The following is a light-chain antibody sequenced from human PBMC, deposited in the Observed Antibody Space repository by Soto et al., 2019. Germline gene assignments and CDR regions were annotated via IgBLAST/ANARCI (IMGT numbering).Light chain of an antibody. CDR1: QSISSW. Sequence: DIQPTQSPSTLSASVGDRVTITCRASQSISSWLAWYQQKPGKAPKLLIYKASSLESGVPSRFSGSGSGTEFTLTISSLQPDDFATYYCQQYNSYPWTFGQGTKVDIK. CDR2: KAS. CDR3: QQYNSYPWT. J-gene: IGKJ1*01. V-gene: IGKV1-5*03.